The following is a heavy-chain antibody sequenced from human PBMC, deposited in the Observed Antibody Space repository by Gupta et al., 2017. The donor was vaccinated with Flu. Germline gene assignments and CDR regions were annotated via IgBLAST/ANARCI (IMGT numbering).Heavy chain of an antibody. CDR2: IYYSGST. CDR3: ARGLRMVRGVILNWFDP. V-gene: IGHV4-59*01. Sequence: PGKGLEWIGYIYYSGSTNYNPSLKSRVTISVDTSKNQFSLKLSSVTAADTAVYYCARGLRMVRGVILNWFDPWGQGTLVTVSS. J-gene: IGHJ5*02. D-gene: IGHD3-10*01.